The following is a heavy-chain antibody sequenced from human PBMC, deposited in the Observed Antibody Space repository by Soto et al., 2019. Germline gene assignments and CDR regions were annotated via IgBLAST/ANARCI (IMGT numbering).Heavy chain of an antibody. CDR3: ARDSSDWYFDL. Sequence: QVQLVESGGGVVQPGRSLRLSCAASGFTFSDCGVHWVRQAPGKGLEWVAFIWHDGSSKWYVDSVKGRFTISRDNSKNTLDLQMSSLRADDTAVYYCARDSSDWYFDLWGRGTLVTVSS. CDR1: GFTFSDCG. V-gene: IGHV3-33*01. J-gene: IGHJ2*01. CDR2: IWHDGSSK.